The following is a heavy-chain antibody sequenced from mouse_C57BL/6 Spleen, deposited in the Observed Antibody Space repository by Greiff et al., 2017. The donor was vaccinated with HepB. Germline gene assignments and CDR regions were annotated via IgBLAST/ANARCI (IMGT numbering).Heavy chain of an antibody. D-gene: IGHD1-1*01. J-gene: IGHJ4*01. CDR1: GFTFSSYG. Sequence: EVMLVESGGDLVKPGGSLKLSCAASGFTFSSYGMSWVRQTPDKRLEWVATISSGGSYTYYPDSVKGRFTISRDNAKNTLYLQMSSLKSEDTAMYYRARHPNYYGSSPSAMDYWGQGTSVTVSS. CDR2: ISSGGSYT. CDR3: ARHPNYYGSSPSAMDY. V-gene: IGHV5-6*01.